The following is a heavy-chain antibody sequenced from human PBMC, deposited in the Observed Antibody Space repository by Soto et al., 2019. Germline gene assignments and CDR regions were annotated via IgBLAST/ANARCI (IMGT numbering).Heavy chain of an antibody. Sequence: VAVISYDGSNKYYADSVKGRFTISRDNSKNTLYLQMNSLRAEDTAVYYCAKDLRRDGYQGTDYWGQGTLVTVSS. CDR2: ISYDGSNK. J-gene: IGHJ4*02. CDR3: AKDLRRDGYQGTDY. V-gene: IGHV3-30*18. D-gene: IGHD5-12*01.